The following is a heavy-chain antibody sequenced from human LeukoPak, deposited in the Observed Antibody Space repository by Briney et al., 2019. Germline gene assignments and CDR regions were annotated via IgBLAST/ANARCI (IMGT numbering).Heavy chain of an antibody. CDR3: ARGPYSGSYYSVNAFDI. V-gene: IGHV4-59*01. CDR1: GGSISSYY. Sequence: SETLSLTCTVSGGSISSYYWSWIRQPPGKGLEWIGYIYYSGSTNYNPSLKRRVTISVDTSKNQFSLKLSSVTAADTAVYYCARGPYSGSYYSVNAFDIWGQGTMVTVSS. D-gene: IGHD1-26*01. CDR2: IYYSGST. J-gene: IGHJ3*02.